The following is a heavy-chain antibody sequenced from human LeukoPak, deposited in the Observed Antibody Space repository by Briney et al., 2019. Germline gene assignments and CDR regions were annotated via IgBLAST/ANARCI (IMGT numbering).Heavy chain of an antibody. CDR1: GYSFTGYY. D-gene: IGHD3-10*01. J-gene: IGHJ4*02. V-gene: IGHV1-2*02. CDR2: INPNSGDT. CDR3: ARQAGSGRYHSD. Sequence: ASVKVSCKASGYSFTGYYLYWVRQAPGQGLEWMGWINPNSGDTKYAQKFQGRVFMTRDTSISTAYLELGRLRSDDTAVYYCARQAGSGRYHSDWGLGTLVTVSS.